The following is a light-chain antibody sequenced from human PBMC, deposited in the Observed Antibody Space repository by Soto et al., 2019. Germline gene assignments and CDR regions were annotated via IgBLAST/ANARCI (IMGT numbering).Light chain of an antibody. CDR1: QSISSY. CDR3: QRYNAYPLT. V-gene: IGKV1-5*03. Sequence: DIQMTQSPSSLSASVGDRVTITCRASQSISSYLNWYQQKPGKAPKLLIYKASSLETGVPSRFSGSGSGTEFTLTITSLQPDDYATYYCQRYNAYPLTIGGRTKVDI. CDR2: KAS. J-gene: IGKJ4*01.